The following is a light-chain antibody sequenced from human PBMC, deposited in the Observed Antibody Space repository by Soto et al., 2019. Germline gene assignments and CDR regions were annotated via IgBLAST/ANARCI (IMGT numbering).Light chain of an antibody. V-gene: IGKV2-28*01. Sequence: DIVMTQSPLSLPVTPGEPASISCRSSQSLLHSNGYNYLDWYLQKPGQSPQLLIYLGSNRASGVPDRFSGSGSGTDFTLKVSRVEAEDVGVYYCMQALQPSDMYTFGQGTKLEIK. CDR3: MQALQPSDMYT. CDR1: QSLLHSNGYNY. J-gene: IGKJ2*01. CDR2: LGS.